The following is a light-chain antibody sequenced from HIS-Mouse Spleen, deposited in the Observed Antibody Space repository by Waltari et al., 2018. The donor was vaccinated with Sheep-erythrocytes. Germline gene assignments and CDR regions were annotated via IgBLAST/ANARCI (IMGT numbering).Light chain of an antibody. V-gene: IGLV2-23*02. J-gene: IGLJ1*01. CDR2: DVS. Sequence: QSALTQPASVSGSPGQSITISCTGTSSDFGSSNLVPWYQQHPGKAPKLMIYDVSKRPSGVPDRFSGSKSGNTASLTISGLQAEDEADYYCCSYAGSYNHVFATGTKVTVL. CDR1: SSDFGSSNL. CDR3: CSYAGSYNHV.